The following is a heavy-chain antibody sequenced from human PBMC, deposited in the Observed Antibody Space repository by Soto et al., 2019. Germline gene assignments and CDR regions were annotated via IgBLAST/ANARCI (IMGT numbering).Heavy chain of an antibody. CDR2: IYYSGST. CDR3: ARAGDDYGDYLYFQH. D-gene: IGHD4-17*01. J-gene: IGHJ1*01. V-gene: IGHV4-59*01. CDR1: GGSISSYY. Sequence: PSETLSLTCTVSGGSISSYYWSWIRQPPGKGLEWIGYIYYSGSTNYNPSHKSRVTISVDTSKNQFSLKMSSVTAADTAVYYCARAGDDYGDYLYFQHWGQGTLVTVSS.